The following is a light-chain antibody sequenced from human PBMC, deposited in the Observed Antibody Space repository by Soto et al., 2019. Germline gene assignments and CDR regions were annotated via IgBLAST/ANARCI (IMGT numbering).Light chain of an antibody. V-gene: IGKV3-11*01. CDR1: QNVRTF. J-gene: IGKJ1*01. CDR3: QQHSHWPPWT. Sequence: EVVLTQTPATLSLSPGERATLSCRASQNVRTFLDWYQQKPGQAPRLLIYGASNRATGIPARFSGSGSGTDFTLTISRLEPEDFAVYYCQQHSHWPPWTFGQGTRVE. CDR2: GAS.